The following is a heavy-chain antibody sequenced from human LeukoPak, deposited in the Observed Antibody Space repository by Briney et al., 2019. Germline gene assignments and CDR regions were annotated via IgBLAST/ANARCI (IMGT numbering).Heavy chain of an antibody. CDR3: YIGARTFDI. D-gene: IGHD1-14*01. CDR1: GFSFSNYY. J-gene: IGHJ3*02. V-gene: IGHV3-11*01. Sequence: GGSLRLSCKASGFSFSNYYMNWVRQAPGKGLEWLSHINGRGGIINYADSVKGRFTISRDNAKNSLYLQMNSLRAEDTAVYYCYIGARTFDIWGQGTMVTVSS. CDR2: INGRGGII.